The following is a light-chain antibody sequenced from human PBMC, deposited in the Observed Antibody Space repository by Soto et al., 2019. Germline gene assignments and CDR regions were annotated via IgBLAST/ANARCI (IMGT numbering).Light chain of an antibody. J-gene: IGLJ1*01. V-gene: IGLV2-23*01. CDR1: SSDIRSYNL. CDR2: EGS. Sequence: QSALTQPASVSGSPGQSITISCTGTSSDIRSYNLVSWYQQHPGKAPKLMIYEGSKRPSGVSIRFSGSKSGNTASLTISGLQAEDGADYYCCSYAGSSTLEVFGTGTKVTV. CDR3: CSYAGSSTLEV.